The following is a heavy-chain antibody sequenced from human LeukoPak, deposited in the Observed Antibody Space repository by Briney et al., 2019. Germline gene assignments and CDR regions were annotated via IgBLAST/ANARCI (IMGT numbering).Heavy chain of an antibody. J-gene: IGHJ5*02. D-gene: IGHD2-2*01. CDR3: ARGRLFYCSSTSCYRGWFDP. CDR2: IYYSGST. CDR1: GGSISSGGYY. V-gene: IGHV4-31*03. Sequence: SETLSLTCTVSGGSISSGGYYWSWIRQHPGKGLERIGYIYYSGSTYYNPSLKSRVTISVDTSKNQFSLKLSSVTAADTAVYYCARGRLFYCSSTSCYRGWFDPWGQGTLVTVSS.